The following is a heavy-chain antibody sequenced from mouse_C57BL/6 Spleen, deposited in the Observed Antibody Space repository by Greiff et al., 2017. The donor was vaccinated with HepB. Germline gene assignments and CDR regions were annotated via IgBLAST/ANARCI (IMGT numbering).Heavy chain of an antibody. V-gene: IGHV1-69*01. CDR1: GYTFTSYW. J-gene: IGHJ4*01. CDR3: VPLRLYAMDY. Sequence: QVQLQQSGAELVMPGASVKLSCKASGYTFTSYWMHWVKQRPGQGLEWIGEIDPSDSYTNYNQKFKGKSTLTVDKSSSTAYMQLSSLTSEDSAVYYCVPLRLYAMDYWGQGTSVTVSS. D-gene: IGHD3-2*02. CDR2: IDPSDSYT.